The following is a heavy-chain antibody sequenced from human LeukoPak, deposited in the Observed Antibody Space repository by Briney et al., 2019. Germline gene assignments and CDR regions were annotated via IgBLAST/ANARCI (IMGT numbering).Heavy chain of an antibody. CDR3: ARVPAADYYYGMDV. CDR1: GFTFSSYS. J-gene: IGHJ6*02. Sequence: GGSLRLSCAASGFTFSSYSMNWVRQAPGKGLEWVSYISSSGSTIYYADSVKGRFTISRDNAKNSLYLQMNSLRAEDTAVYYCARVPAADYYYGMDVWGQGTTVTVSS. CDR2: ISSSGSTI. D-gene: IGHD2-2*01. V-gene: IGHV3-48*04.